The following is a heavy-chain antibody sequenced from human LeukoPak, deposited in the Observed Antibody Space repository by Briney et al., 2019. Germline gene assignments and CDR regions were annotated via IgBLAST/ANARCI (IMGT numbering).Heavy chain of an antibody. V-gene: IGHV3-48*02. J-gene: IGHJ4*02. D-gene: IGHD3-10*01. CDR3: ARRISGSYLDY. Sequence: VGSLRLSCAASGFAFSTYGMNWVRQAPGKGLEWISYITSRSTTYYADSVRGRFTISRDNAKNSLYLEMNGLRDDDTAVYYCARRISGSYLDYWGKGTL. CDR2: ITSRSTT. CDR1: GFAFSTYG.